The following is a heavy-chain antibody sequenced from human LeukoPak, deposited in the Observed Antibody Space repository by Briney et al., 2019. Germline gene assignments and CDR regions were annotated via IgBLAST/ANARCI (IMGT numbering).Heavy chain of an antibody. V-gene: IGHV3-66*01. J-gene: IGHJ4*02. CDR2: IYSGGTT. Sequence: GGSLRLSCAASGFTFSSYAMNWVRQAPGKGLEWVSVIYSGGTTYYADSVKGRFTISRDNSKNTLYLQMNSLRAEDTAVYYCARARYDSSGYYPLGDYWGQGTLVTVSS. CDR1: GFTFSSYA. D-gene: IGHD3-22*01. CDR3: ARARYDSSGYYPLGDY.